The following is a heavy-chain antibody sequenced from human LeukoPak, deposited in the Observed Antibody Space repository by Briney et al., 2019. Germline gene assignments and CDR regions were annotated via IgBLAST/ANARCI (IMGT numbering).Heavy chain of an antibody. J-gene: IGHJ4*02. CDR3: ARHGYYSADY. Sequence: SETLSLTCSVSGYSISSAYYWGCIRQPPGKGLEWIGSIYHSGSTYYNPSLKSRVTISVDTSKNQFSLKLSSVTAADTAVYFCARHGYYSADYWGQGTLVTVSS. CDR1: GYSISSAYY. CDR2: IYHSGST. V-gene: IGHV4-38-2*02. D-gene: IGHD5-18*01.